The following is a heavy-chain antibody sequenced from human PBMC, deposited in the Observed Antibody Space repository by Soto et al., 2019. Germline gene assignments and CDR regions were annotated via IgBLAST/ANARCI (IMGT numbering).Heavy chain of an antibody. Sequence: NPSETLSLTCTVSGGSISSGGYYWSWIRQHPGKGLEWIGYIYYSGSTYYNPSLKSRVTVSVDTSKNQFSLKLSSVTAADTAVYYCARIGADIYYYYGMDVWGQGTTVTVSS. V-gene: IGHV4-31*03. J-gene: IGHJ6*02. CDR2: IYYSGST. CDR3: ARIGADIYYYYGMDV. D-gene: IGHD6-19*01. CDR1: GGSISSGGYY.